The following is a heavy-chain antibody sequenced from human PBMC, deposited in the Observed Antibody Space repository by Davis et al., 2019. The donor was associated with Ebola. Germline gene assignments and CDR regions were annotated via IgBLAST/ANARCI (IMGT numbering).Heavy chain of an antibody. V-gene: IGHV1-18*01. D-gene: IGHD5-12*01. CDR1: GYTFAEYA. CDR2: ISADSVNT. J-gene: IGHJ5*02. Sequence: AASVKVSCKASGYTFAEYAMSWVRQAPGQGPEWMGWISADSVNTNYAQKMQGRFTMTTDTSTSTAYMELRSLRSDDTAVYYCAREGIVALNWFDPWGQGTLVTVSS. CDR3: AREGIVALNWFDP.